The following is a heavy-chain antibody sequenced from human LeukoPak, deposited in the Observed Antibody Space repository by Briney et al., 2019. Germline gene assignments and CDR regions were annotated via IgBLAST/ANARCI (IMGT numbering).Heavy chain of an antibody. CDR1: GYTFTGYY. J-gene: IGHJ5*02. CDR3: ARAHYGDYALSWFGP. V-gene: IGHV1-2*02. D-gene: IGHD4-17*01. Sequence: ASVKVSCKASGYTFTGYYMHWVRQAPGQGLEWMGWINPNSGGTNYAQKFQGRVTMTRDTSISTAYMELSRLRSDDTAVYYCARAHYGDYALSWFGPWGQGTLVTVSS. CDR2: INPNSGGT.